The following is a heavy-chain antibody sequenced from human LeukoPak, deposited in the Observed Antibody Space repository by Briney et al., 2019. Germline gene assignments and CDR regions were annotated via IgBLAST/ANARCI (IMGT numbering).Heavy chain of an antibody. CDR3: ARFGVAIPPTGIYYYYMDV. V-gene: IGHV3-74*01. Sequence: GGSLRLSCAASGFTFSSYWMHWVRQAPGKGLVWVSRINTDGSSTSYADSVKGRFTISRDNAKNTLYLQMNSLRAEDTAVYYCARFGVAIPPTGIYYYYMDVWGKGTTVTVSS. D-gene: IGHD3-3*01. CDR2: INTDGSST. CDR1: GFTFSSYW. J-gene: IGHJ6*03.